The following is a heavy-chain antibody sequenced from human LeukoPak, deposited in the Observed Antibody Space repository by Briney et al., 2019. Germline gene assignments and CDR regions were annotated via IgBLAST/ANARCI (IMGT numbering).Heavy chain of an antibody. CDR3: AKGAGIQLWPSFDY. D-gene: IGHD5-18*01. Sequence: PGGSLRLSCTASGFTFSSYAMKWVRQAPGQGLEWVSTISTSGGSKYYADSVKGRFTISRDNSKNTLYLQVNSLRAEDTAIYSCAKGAGIQLWPSFDYWGQGTLVTVSS. CDR1: GFTFSSYA. J-gene: IGHJ4*02. V-gene: IGHV3-23*01. CDR2: ISTSGGSK.